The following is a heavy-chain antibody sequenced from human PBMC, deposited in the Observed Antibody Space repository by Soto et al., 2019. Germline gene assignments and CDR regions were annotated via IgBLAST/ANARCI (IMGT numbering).Heavy chain of an antibody. CDR3: ARDTSMTTVTPYYGMDV. V-gene: IGHV4-59*12. Sequence: ASETLSLTCTVSGGSISSYYWSWIRQPPGKGLEWIGYIYYSGSTNYNPSLKSRVTISVDTSKNQFSLKLSSVTAADTAVYYCARDTSMTTVTPYYGMDVWGQGTTVTVSS. CDR2: IYYSGST. CDR1: GGSISSYY. D-gene: IGHD4-17*01. J-gene: IGHJ6*02.